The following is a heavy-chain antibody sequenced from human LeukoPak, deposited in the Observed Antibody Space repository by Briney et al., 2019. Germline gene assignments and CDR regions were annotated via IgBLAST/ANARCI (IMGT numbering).Heavy chain of an antibody. D-gene: IGHD3-10*01. CDR2: INHSGSS. CDR1: GFTFSSYS. V-gene: IGHV4-34*08. Sequence: GSLRLSCAASGFTFSSYSMNWVRQAPGKGLEWIAEINHSGSSKYNPSLKSRVTISVDTSKNQFSLKLTSVTAADTAVYYCAAVPESYYTVYYFNYWGQGTLVTVSS. J-gene: IGHJ4*02. CDR3: AAVPESYYTVYYFNY.